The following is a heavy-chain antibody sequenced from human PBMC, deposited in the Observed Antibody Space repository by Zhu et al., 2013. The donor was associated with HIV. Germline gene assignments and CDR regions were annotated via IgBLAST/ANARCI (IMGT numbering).Heavy chain of an antibody. CDR2: INPKNGDT. CDR1: GYRFTAYY. J-gene: IGHJ6*03. D-gene: IGHD4-17*01. CDR3: ARDPSTRYYTDI. Sequence: QVHLLQSGAEVKRPGTPVKVSCKPLGYRFTAYYLHWVRQAPGKGIEWMGYINPKNGDTKLAQTFRDRISVTRDTSINTVYMELRSLTSDDTAVYYCARDPSTRYYTDIWGKGTTVIVSS. V-gene: IGHV1-2*02.